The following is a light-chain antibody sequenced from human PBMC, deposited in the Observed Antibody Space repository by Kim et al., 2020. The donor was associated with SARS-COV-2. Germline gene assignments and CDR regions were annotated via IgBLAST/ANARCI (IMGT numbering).Light chain of an antibody. V-gene: IGKV3-15*01. CDR3: QQYNNWPPYT. CDR1: QSVAYN. CDR2: DAY. Sequence: SPGERALLSCRASQSVAYNLAWYQQRPGQAPRLLIYDAYRTATGIPARFSGSGSGTEFTLTINSLQSEDSAVYYCQQYNNWPPYTFGQGTKLEI. J-gene: IGKJ2*01.